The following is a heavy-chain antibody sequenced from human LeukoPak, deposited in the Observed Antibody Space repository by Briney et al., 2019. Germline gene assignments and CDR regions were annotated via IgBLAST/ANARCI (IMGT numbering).Heavy chain of an antibody. CDR2: IYYSGST. V-gene: IGHV4-59*08. CDR3: ARRIGSTFDY. Sequence: SETLSLTCTVSGGSISSYYWSWLRQPPGKGLEWIGYIYYSGSTNYNPSLKSRVTISVDTSKNQFSLKLSSVTAADTAVYNCARRIGSTFDYWGQGTLVTVSS. D-gene: IGHD2-2*01. CDR1: GGSISSYY. J-gene: IGHJ4*02.